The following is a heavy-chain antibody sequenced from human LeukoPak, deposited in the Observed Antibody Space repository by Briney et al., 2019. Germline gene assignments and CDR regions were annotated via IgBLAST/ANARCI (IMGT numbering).Heavy chain of an antibody. CDR1: GFTFSGYS. CDR2: FGTRSTSI. V-gene: IGHV3-21*01. Sequence: PGGSLRLSCTASGFTFSGYSMNWIRQAPGKGLEWVSSFGTRSTSIYHAGSVKGRFAISRDNAKSSLYLQMNSLRAEDTAVYYCAREVSEGFDFWGQGTLVAVSS. J-gene: IGHJ4*02. D-gene: IGHD3-22*01. CDR3: AREVSEGFDF.